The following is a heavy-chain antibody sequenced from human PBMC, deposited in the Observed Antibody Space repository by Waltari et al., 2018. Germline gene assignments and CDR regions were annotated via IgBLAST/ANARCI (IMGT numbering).Heavy chain of an antibody. CDR1: GYTFTGYY. J-gene: IGHJ4*02. CDR2: INPNSGGT. Sequence: QVQLVQSGAEVKKPGASVKVSCKASGYTFTGYYMHWVRQAPGQGLEWMGWINPNSGGTNYAQKFQGRVTMTRDTSISTAYMELSRLRSDDTAVYYCARGVYSGSYSTLDYFDYWGQGTLVTVSS. V-gene: IGHV1-2*02. CDR3: ARGVYSGSYSTLDYFDY. D-gene: IGHD1-26*01.